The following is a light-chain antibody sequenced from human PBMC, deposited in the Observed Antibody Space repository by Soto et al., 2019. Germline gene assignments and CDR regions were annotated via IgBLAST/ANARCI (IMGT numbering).Light chain of an antibody. CDR3: SSYTSSSTYV. CDR1: SSDVCGYNY. CDR2: EVS. V-gene: IGLV2-14*01. Sequence: QSVLTQPASVSGSPGQSITISCTGTSSDVCGYNYVSWYQQHPGKAPKLMIYEVSNRPSGVSNRFSGSKFGNTASLTISGLQAEDEADYYCSSYTSSSTYVFGTGTKVTVL. J-gene: IGLJ1*01.